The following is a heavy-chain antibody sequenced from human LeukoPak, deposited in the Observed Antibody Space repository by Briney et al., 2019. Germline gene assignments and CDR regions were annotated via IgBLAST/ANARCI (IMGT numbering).Heavy chain of an antibody. CDR2: INVVNGNT. D-gene: IGHD3-10*01. Sequence: ASVKVSCKASGYTFTSYGISWVRQAPGQRLEWMGWINVVNGNTKYSQKFQGRVTITSDTSASTAYMDLSSLKSEDTAVYYCARGPGVYGSGSYYGGFDYWGQGTLVTVSS. V-gene: IGHV1-3*01. CDR1: GYTFTSYG. J-gene: IGHJ4*02. CDR3: ARGPGVYGSGSYYGGFDY.